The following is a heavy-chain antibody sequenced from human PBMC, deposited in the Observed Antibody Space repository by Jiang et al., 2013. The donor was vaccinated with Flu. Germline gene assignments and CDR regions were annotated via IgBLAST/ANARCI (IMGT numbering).Heavy chain of an antibody. V-gene: IGHV1-69*01. Sequence: TANYAQKFQGRVTITADESTSTAYMELSSLRSEDTAVYYCAQTSMVRGVIHRFDYWGQGTLVTVSS. CDR2: TA. D-gene: IGHD3-10*01. CDR3: AQTSMVRGVIHRFDY. J-gene: IGHJ4*02.